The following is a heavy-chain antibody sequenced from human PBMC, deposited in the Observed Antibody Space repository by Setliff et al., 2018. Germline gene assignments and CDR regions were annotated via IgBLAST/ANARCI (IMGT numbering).Heavy chain of an antibody. CDR2: FHTGGST. CDR1: GDSISSGSYY. Sequence: KTSETLSLTCTVSGDSISSGSYYWTWIRQPAGKGLEWIGHFHTGGSTNYNRSLRSRVPISVDTSKNQFSLKLSSVTAADTATYYCARAGPTVTFFRVLVISWWDPWGQGSLVTVSS. D-gene: IGHD3-3*01. CDR3: ARAGPTVTFFRVLVISWWDP. J-gene: IGHJ5*02. V-gene: IGHV4-61*09.